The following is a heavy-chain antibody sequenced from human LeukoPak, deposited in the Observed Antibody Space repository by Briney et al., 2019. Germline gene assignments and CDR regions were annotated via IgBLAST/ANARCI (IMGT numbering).Heavy chain of an antibody. CDR1: GGSISSYY. J-gene: IGHJ2*01. Sequence: SETLSLTCTVSGGSISSYYWSWIRQPPGKGLEWIGYIYYSGSTNYNPSLKSRVTISVDTSKNQFSLKLSSVTAADTAVYYCASSVDCSSTSCYDYWYFDLWGRGTLVTVSS. D-gene: IGHD2-2*01. V-gene: IGHV4-59*01. CDR2: IYYSGST. CDR3: ASSVDCSSTSCYDYWYFDL.